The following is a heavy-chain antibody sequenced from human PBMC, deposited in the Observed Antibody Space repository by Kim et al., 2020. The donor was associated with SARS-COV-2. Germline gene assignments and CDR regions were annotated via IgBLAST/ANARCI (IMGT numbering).Heavy chain of an antibody. J-gene: IGHJ6*02. CDR1: GGTFSSYA. V-gene: IGHV1-69*13. CDR2: IIPIFGTA. Sequence: SVKVSCKASGGTFSSYAISWVRQAPGQGLEWMGGIIPIFGTANYAQKFQGRVTITADESTSTAYMELSSLRSEDTAVYYCARDWELELRLFNVSPDPETAGIPSQEYYYYYYGMDVWGQGTTVTVSS. CDR3: ARDWELELRLFNVSPDPETAGIPSQEYYYYYYGMDV. D-gene: IGHD1-7*01.